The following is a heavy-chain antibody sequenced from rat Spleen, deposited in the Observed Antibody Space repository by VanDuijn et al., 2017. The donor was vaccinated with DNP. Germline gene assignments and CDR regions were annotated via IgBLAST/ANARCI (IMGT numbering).Heavy chain of an antibody. CDR3: ARSGFSAMDA. CDR1: GYTFTRYY. Sequence: QVQLQQSGAELAKPGSSVKISCKASGYTFTRYYISWIKQTIGQGLEYIGYINKESGNTNNNEKFKGKATLTVDKSYSTALMQLSSLTPDDSAVYYCARSGFSAMDAWGQGTSVTVSS. J-gene: IGHJ4*01. V-gene: IGHV1-43*01. D-gene: IGHD4-4*01. CDR2: INKESGNT.